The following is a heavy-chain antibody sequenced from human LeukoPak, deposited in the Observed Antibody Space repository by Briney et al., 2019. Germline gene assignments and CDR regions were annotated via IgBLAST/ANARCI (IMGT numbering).Heavy chain of an antibody. CDR3: VRQRGSAAEFDP. Sequence: GESLKISCKGSGYTFTSYWIGWVRQKPGKGLEWMGIIYPGDSDTRYSPSFQGQVTISADNYINTAYLQWSSLQASDTAMYYCVRQRGSAAEFDPWGQGTLVTVSS. J-gene: IGHJ5*02. D-gene: IGHD3-16*01. V-gene: IGHV5-51*01. CDR2: IYPGDSDT. CDR1: GYTFTSYW.